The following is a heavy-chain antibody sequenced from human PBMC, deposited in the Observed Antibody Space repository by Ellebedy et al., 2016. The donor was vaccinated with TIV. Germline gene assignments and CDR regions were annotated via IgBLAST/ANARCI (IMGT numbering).Heavy chain of an antibody. D-gene: IGHD1-26*01. J-gene: IGHJ3*02. Sequence: GESLKISCAASGFTFSNYAMSWVRQAPGKGLEWVSAISGSGGSTYYADSVKGRFTISRDNSKNTLYLQMNSLRAEDTAVYYCAKDWDLGAFDIWGQGTMVTVSS. CDR1: GFTFSNYA. CDR2: ISGSGGST. V-gene: IGHV3-23*01. CDR3: AKDWDLGAFDI.